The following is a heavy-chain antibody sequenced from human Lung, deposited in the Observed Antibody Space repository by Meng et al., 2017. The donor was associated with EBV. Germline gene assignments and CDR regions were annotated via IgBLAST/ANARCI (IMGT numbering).Heavy chain of an antibody. V-gene: IGHV1-18*01. J-gene: IGHJ4*02. D-gene: IGHD3-10*01. CDR3: ARGTPGRSYSDY. Sequence: QVHLLESGAEVKKPGASVSVSCEASGYTFASYGISWLRQAPGQGLEWMGWFVNNVDTYSAQKFQGRVTMTTDTHTSTAFMELRSLRSDDTAVYYCARGTPGRSYSDYWGQGTLVTVSS. CDR2: FVNNVDT. CDR1: GYTFASYG.